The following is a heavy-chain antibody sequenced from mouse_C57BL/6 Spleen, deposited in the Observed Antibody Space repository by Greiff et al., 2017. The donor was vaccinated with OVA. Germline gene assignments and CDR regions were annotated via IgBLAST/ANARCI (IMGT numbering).Heavy chain of an antibody. CDR3: ARDGSNYYFDY. D-gene: IGHD2-5*01. CDR2: IYPGDGDT. CDR1: GYAFSSYW. V-gene: IGHV1-80*01. Sequence: QVQLQQSGAELVKPGASVKISCKASGYAFSSYWMNWVKQRPGKGLEWIGQIYPGDGDTNYNGKFKGKATLTADKSSSTAYMQLSSLTSEDSAVYCCARDGSNYYFDYWGQGTTLTVSS. J-gene: IGHJ2*01.